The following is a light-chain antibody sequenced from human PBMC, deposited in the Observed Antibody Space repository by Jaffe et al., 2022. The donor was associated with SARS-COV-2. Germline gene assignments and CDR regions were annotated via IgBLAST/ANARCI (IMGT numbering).Light chain of an antibody. Sequence: EIVLTQSPGTLSLSPGERVTLSCRASQSVSRNYLAWYQQKPGQAPRLLIYGASSRATGIPDRFSGSGSGTDFTLTISRLEPEDFAVYYCQQYGRSPPNTFGQGTKLEIK. V-gene: IGKV3-20*01. CDR1: QSVSRNY. CDR3: QQYGRSPPNT. J-gene: IGKJ2*01. CDR2: GAS.